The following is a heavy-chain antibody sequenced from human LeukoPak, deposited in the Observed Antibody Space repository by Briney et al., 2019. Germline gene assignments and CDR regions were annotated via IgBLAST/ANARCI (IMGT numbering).Heavy chain of an antibody. CDR3: ARLPAIRRWLQFLDGAFDI. CDR2: IYYSGST. V-gene: IGHV4-59*08. Sequence: SETLSLTCAVYGGSFSGYYWSWIRQPPGKGLEWIGYIYYSGSTNYNPSLKSRVTISVDTSKNQFSLKLSSVTAADTAVYYCARLPAIRRWLQFLDGAFDIWGQGTMVTVSS. J-gene: IGHJ3*02. D-gene: IGHD5-12*01. CDR1: GGSFSGYY.